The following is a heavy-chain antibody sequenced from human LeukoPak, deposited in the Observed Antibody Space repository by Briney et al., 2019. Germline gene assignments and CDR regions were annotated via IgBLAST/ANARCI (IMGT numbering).Heavy chain of an antibody. CDR2: IDWDDDK. D-gene: IGHD5-18*01. V-gene: IGHV2-70*11. Sequence: SGPSLVKPTQTLTLTCTFSGFSLTTSGMCVSWIRQPPGKALEWLARIDWDDDKYYSTSLKTRLTISKDTYKNQVVLTMTNMDPVDTATYYCARMITLSNGRYSSKTLDYWGQGTLVTASS. CDR3: ARMITLSNGRYSSKTLDY. J-gene: IGHJ4*02. CDR1: GFSLTTSGMC.